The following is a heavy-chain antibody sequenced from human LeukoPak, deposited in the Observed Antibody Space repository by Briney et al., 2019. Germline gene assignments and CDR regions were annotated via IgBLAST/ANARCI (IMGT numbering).Heavy chain of an antibody. Sequence: ASVKVSCKASGGTFSSYTISWVRQAPGQGLEWMGWINPNSGGTNYAQKFQGRVTMTRDTSISTAYMELSRLRSDDTAVYYCARDSRFWSGYAHWFDPWGQGTLVTVSS. J-gene: IGHJ5*02. CDR2: INPNSGGT. CDR3: ARDSRFWSGYAHWFDP. V-gene: IGHV1-2*02. D-gene: IGHD3-3*01. CDR1: GGTFSSYT.